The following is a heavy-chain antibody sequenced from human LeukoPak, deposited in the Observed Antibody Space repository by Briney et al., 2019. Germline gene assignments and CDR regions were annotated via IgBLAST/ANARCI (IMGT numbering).Heavy chain of an antibody. CDR1: GGSFSGYY. D-gene: IGHD3-3*01. J-gene: IGHJ4*02. CDR2: INHSGST. Sequence: SESLSLTCAVYGGSFSGYYWSWIRQPPGKGLEWIREINHSGSTNYNPSLKSRVTISVDTSNNQFSLKLSSVTAADTAVYYCARLETGADFDYWGQGTLVTVSS. V-gene: IGHV4-34*01. CDR3: ARLETGADFDY.